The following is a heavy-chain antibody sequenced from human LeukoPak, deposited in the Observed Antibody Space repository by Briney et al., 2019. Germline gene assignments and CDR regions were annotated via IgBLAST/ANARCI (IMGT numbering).Heavy chain of an antibody. J-gene: IGHJ4*02. V-gene: IGHV3-53*01. D-gene: IGHD2-2*01. CDR2: IYGGGSGTT. Sequence: GGSLRLSCAASGFSFSTYCMKWVRQTAGKGLEWVAVIYGGGSGTTFYADSVKGRFTISRDTSKNTLYLQRNNLRAEDPAVYYCASAVDGTKYYFAYWGQGTLVTISS. CDR1: GFSFSTYC. CDR3: ASAVDGTKYYFAY.